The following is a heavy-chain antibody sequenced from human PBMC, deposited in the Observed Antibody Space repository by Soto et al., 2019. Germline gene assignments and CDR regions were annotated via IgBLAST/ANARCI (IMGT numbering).Heavy chain of an antibody. D-gene: IGHD2-15*01. CDR3: AKVPRYCSGGSCFGGYYDH. V-gene: IGHV3-23*01. J-gene: IGHJ4*02. Sequence: GGSLRLSCAASGFTFSSYAMSWVRQAPGKGLEWVSAISGSGGNTYYADSVKGRFTISRDNFKNTLYLQMNGLRADDTAVYYCAKVPRYCSGGSCFGGYYDHWGQGTLVTVSS. CDR1: GFTFSSYA. CDR2: ISGSGGNT.